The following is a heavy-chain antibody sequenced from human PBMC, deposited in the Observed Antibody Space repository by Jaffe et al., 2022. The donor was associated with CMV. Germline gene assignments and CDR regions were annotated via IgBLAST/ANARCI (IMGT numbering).Heavy chain of an antibody. V-gene: IGHV4-59*01. J-gene: IGHJ6*03. D-gene: IGHD6-19*01. CDR3: ARVGPHSSGWYSDRYYYYMDV. CDR1: GGSISSYY. Sequence: QVQLQESGPGLVKPSETLSLTCTVSGGSISSYYWSWIRQPPGKGLEWIGYIYYSGSTNYNPSLKSRVTISVDTSKNQFSLKLSSVTAADTAVYYCARVGPHSSGWYSDRYYYYMDVWGKGTTVTVSS. CDR2: IYYSGST.